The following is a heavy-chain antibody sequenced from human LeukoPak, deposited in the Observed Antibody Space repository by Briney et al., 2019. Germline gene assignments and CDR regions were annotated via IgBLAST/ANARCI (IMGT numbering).Heavy chain of an antibody. CDR3: ASGSGGYFDS. CDR1: GGSISSYY. V-gene: IGHV4-59*01. J-gene: IGHJ4*02. Sequence: SETLSLTCTVSGGSISSYYWSWIRQPPGKGLEWIGYIYYSGRVNYNPSLKSRVTISVDRSKNQLSLKLSSVTAADTAVFYCASGSGGYFDSWGQGTLVTVSS. CDR2: IYYSGRV. D-gene: IGHD2-8*02.